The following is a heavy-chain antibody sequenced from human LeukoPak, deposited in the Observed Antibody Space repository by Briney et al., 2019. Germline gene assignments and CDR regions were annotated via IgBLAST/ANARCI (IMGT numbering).Heavy chain of an antibody. CDR2: IKQGGSEK. Sequence: GGSLRLSCAASGFTFSSYWMSWVRQAPGKGLDWVPNIKQGGSEKYYVDAVKGRFTISRDNAKNSLYLQMNSLRAEDTAVYYCASGRWDFDYWGQGTLVTVSS. CDR3: ASGRWDFDY. V-gene: IGHV3-7*01. D-gene: IGHD4-23*01. CDR1: GFTFSSYW. J-gene: IGHJ4*02.